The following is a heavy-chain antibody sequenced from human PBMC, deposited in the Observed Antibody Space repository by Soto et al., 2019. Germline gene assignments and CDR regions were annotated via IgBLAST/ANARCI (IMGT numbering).Heavy chain of an antibody. CDR1: GFTFSNAW. V-gene: IGHV3-15*01. Sequence: GGSLRLSCAASGFTFSNAWMSWVRQAPGKGLEWVGRIKSKTDGGTTDYAAPVKGRFTISRDDSKNTLYLQMNSLKTEDTAVYYCTTYCSSTSCRSYYYYYYMDVWGKGTTVTVSS. CDR3: TTYCSSTSCRSYYYYYYMDV. D-gene: IGHD2-2*01. CDR2: IKSKTDGGTT. J-gene: IGHJ6*03.